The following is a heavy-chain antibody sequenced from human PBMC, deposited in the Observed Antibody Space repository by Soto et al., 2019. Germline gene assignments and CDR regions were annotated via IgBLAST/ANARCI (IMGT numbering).Heavy chain of an antibody. CDR3: AGGIAARPLGY. J-gene: IGHJ4*02. CDR2: IYHSGST. D-gene: IGHD6-6*01. V-gene: IGHV4-59*12. CDR1: GGSISSYY. Sequence: SETLSLTCSVSGGSISSYYCSWFRQPPGKGLEWIGYIYHSGSTYYNPSLKSRVTISVDRSKNQFSLKLSSVTAADTAVYYCAGGIAARPLGYWGQGTLVTVSS.